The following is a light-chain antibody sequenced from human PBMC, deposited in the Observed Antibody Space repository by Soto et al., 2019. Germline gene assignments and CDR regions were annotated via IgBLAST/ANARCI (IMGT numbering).Light chain of an antibody. V-gene: IGKV3D-20*01. CDR3: QQYGSSLYS. J-gene: IGKJ2*03. CDR2: DTS. Sequence: EIVLTQSPATLSLSPGERATLSCGASQSLSSYYLAWYQQKPGLAPKLLIYDTSIRATGIPVRFSSSGSGTDFTLTISRLEPEDVAVYYCQQYGSSLYSFGQGTKLDIK. CDR1: QSLSSYY.